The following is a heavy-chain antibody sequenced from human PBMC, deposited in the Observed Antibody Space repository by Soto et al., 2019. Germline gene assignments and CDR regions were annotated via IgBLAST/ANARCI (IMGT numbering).Heavy chain of an antibody. Sequence: TLSLTCAVSGGSISSGGYSWSWIRQPPGKALEWLALIDWDDDKYYSTSLKTRLTISKDTSKNQVVLTMTNMDPVDTATYYCARANYGSGSYYFDYWGQGTLVTVSS. J-gene: IGHJ4*02. CDR3: ARANYGSGSYYFDY. D-gene: IGHD3-10*01. V-gene: IGHV2-70*01. CDR2: IDWDDDK. CDR1: GGSISSGGYS.